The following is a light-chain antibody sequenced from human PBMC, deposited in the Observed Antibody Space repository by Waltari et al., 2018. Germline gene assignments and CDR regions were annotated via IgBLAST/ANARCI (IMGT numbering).Light chain of an antibody. CDR1: TSNIGRNY. V-gene: IGLV1-47*01. J-gene: IGLJ3*02. CDR3: ATWDGSLTAWV. Sequence: QSVLTQPPSASGTPGQRVTISCSGSTSNIGRNYVYWYQQFPGTAPKLLVYRHNARPSVCPDRISGSKSCTSASLAMRGLRSEDEAEYYCATWDGSLTAWVFGGGTKVTVL. CDR2: RHN.